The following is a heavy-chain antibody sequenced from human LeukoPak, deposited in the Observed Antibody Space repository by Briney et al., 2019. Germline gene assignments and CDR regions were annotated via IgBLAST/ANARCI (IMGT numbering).Heavy chain of an antibody. CDR1: GFTFSRYW. V-gene: IGHV3-74*01. J-gene: IGHJ4*02. D-gene: IGHD2-8*02. CDR2: MNTDGSRI. CDR3: ASDFTGRDDY. Sequence: PGGSLRLSCAASGFTFSRYWMHWVRQAPGKGLVWVSRMNTDGSRIDYADSVKGRFTISRDNAKNTLYLQMNSLGAEDTAVYSCASDFTGRDDYWGQGTLVTVSS.